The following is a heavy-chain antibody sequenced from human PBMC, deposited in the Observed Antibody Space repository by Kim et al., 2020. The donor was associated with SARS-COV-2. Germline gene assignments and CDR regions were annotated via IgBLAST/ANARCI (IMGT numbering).Heavy chain of an antibody. J-gene: IGHJ4*02. D-gene: IGHD5-12*01. CDR3: SRQWLSQSFFDY. Sequence: SETLSLTCTVSGGSISSYYWSWIRQPPGKGLEWIGYIYYSGSTNYNPSLKSRVTISVDTSKNQFSLKLSSVTAADTAVYYCSRQWLSQSFFDYWGQGTLVTVSS. V-gene: IGHV4-59*08. CDR2: IYYSGST. CDR1: GGSISSYY.